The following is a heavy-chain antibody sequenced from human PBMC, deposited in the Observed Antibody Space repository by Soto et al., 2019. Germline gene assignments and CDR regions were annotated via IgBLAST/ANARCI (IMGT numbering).Heavy chain of an antibody. D-gene: IGHD3-16*01. CDR3: ARDIMITFGGPIGGGYYYMDV. J-gene: IGHJ6*03. CDR1: GYTFTIYG. CDR2: ISAYNGNT. V-gene: IGHV1-18*01. Sequence: ASLKVSCKTSGYTFTIYGISWVRQNTGQGLEWMGWISAYNGNTNYAQKLQGRVTMTTDTSTSTAYMELRSLRSDDTAVYYCARDIMITFGGPIGGGYYYMDVWGKGTTVTVS.